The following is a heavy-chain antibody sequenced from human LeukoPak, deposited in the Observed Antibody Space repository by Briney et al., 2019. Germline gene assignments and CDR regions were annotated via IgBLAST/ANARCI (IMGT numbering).Heavy chain of an antibody. CDR1: GFTFSSYG. CDR2: IWYDGSNK. CDR3: ARASRWGGNSFYAFDI. D-gene: IGHD4-23*01. J-gene: IGHJ3*02. V-gene: IGHV3-33*01. Sequence: GGSLRLSCAASGFTFSSYGMHWVRQAPGKGLEWVAVIWYDGSNKYYADSVKGRFTISRDNSKNTLYLQMNSLRAEDTAVYYCARASRWGGNSFYAFDIWGQGTMVTVSS.